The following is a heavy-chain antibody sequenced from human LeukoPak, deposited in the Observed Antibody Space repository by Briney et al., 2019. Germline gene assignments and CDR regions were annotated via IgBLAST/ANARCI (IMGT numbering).Heavy chain of an antibody. D-gene: IGHD2-2*02. CDR3: ARAEYCSSTSCYMDYYYYYMDV. CDR1: GFTFDDYG. J-gene: IGHJ6*03. CDR2: INWNGGSA. Sequence: GGSLRLSCAASGFTFDDYGMSWVRQAPGKGLEWVSGINWNGGSAGYADSVKGRFTISRDNAENSLYLQMNSLRAEDTALYYCARAEYCSSTSCYMDYYYYYMDVWGKGTTVTVSS. V-gene: IGHV3-20*04.